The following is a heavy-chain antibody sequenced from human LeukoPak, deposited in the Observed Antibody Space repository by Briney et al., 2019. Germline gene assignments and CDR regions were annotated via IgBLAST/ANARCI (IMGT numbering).Heavy chain of an antibody. J-gene: IGHJ6*02. D-gene: IGHD1-26*01. CDR1: GGSISSGSYY. V-gene: IGHV4-61*02. Sequence: TSETLSLTCTVSGGSISSGSYYWSWIRQPAGKGLEWIGRIYTSGSTNYNPSLKSRVTISVDTSKNQFSLKLSSVTAADTAVYYCARSAVGATPYYYYGMDVWGPGTTVTVSS. CDR3: ARSAVGATPYYYYGMDV. CDR2: IYTSGST.